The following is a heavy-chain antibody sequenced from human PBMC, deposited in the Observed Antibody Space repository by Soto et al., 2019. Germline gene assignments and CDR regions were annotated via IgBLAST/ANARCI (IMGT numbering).Heavy chain of an antibody. V-gene: IGHV1-46*01. Sequence: ASVKVSCKASGYTFTSYYMHWLRQSPGQGLEWMGIINPSGGSTSYAQKFQGRVTMTRDTSTSTVYMELSSLRSEDTAVYYCAREGIAARTPFDYWGQGTLVTVSS. CDR3: AREGIAARTPFDY. CDR2: INPSGGST. J-gene: IGHJ4*02. D-gene: IGHD6-6*01. CDR1: GYTFTSYY.